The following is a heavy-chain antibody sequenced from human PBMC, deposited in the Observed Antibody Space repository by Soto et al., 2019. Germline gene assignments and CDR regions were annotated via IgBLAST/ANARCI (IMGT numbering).Heavy chain of an antibody. CDR1: GYTFTGYY. Sequence: ASVKVSCKASGYTFTGYYMHWVRQAPGQGLEWMGWINPNSGGTNYAQKFQGWVTMTRDTSISTAYMELSRLRSDDTAVYYCARTHCSGGSCYRNWFDPWGQGTLVTVSS. V-gene: IGHV1-2*04. CDR2: INPNSGGT. D-gene: IGHD2-15*01. CDR3: ARTHCSGGSCYRNWFDP. J-gene: IGHJ5*02.